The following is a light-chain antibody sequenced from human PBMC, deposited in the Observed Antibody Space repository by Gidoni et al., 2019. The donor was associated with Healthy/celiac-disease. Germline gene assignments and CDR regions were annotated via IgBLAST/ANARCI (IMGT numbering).Light chain of an antibody. CDR1: SSDVGGYNY. CDR3: SSYTSSSVV. V-gene: IGLV2-14*01. J-gene: IGLJ2*01. Sequence: QSALTQPASVSGSPGQSITISCTGTSSDVGGYNYVSWYQQHPGKAPKLMTHDVSNRPSGVSNRFSGSKSGNTASLTISGLQAEDEADYYCSSYTSSSVVFGGGTKLTVL. CDR2: DVS.